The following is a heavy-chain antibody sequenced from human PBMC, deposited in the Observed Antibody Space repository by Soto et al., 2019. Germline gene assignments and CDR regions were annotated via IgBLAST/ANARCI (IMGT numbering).Heavy chain of an antibody. V-gene: IGHV3-15*07. J-gene: IGHJ4*02. Sequence: GGALRRSCAASGFTFTNAWMNWVRQAPGKGLEWVARIKSKADGGTMDYAPPVKGRFTISRDDSKNMLFLQMDGLRTDDTAVYYCTTEPKGRGYSRGYWGQGTLVTVSS. CDR3: TTEPKGRGYSRGY. CDR1: GFTFTNAW. D-gene: IGHD3-22*01. CDR2: IKSKADGGTM.